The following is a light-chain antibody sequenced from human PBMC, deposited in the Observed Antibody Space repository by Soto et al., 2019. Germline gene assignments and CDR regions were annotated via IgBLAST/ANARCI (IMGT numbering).Light chain of an antibody. CDR2: DDS. CDR1: NIGSKS. V-gene: IGLV3-21*02. J-gene: IGLJ2*01. CDR3: QVWDSSSDLVV. Sequence: SYELTQPPSVSVAPGQTARITCGGNNIGSKSVHWYQQKPGQAPVLVVCDDSDRPSGIPERFSGSNSGNTATLTISRVEAGDEADYYCQVWDSSSDLVVFGGGTKLTVL.